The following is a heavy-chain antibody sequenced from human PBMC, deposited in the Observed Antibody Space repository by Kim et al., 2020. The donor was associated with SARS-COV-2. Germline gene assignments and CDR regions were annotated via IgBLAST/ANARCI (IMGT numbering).Heavy chain of an antibody. J-gene: IGHJ4*01. V-gene: IGHV3-64*01. D-gene: IGHD1-26*01. CDR2: ISSNAGTT. CDR3: ARVGIRSKGFDY. Sequence: GGSLRLSCAASGFTFSSYAMLWVRQAPGKGLEYVSVISSNAGTTYYANSVKGRFTISRDNSKNTLYLQMGSLSAEDTAVYYCARVGIRSKGFDYWGHGT. CDR1: GFTFSSYA.